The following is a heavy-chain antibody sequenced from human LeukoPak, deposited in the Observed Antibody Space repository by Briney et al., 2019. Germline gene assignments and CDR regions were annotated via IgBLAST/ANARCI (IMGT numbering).Heavy chain of an antibody. V-gene: IGHV3-49*04. Sequence: GGSLRLSCAASGFTFDDYAMGWVRQAPGKRLEWVGFIRSKTYGGTPEYGASVKGRFTISRDGSRGIVYLQMNSLKMEDTAVYYCARDGTVYSSSWYGNWGQGTLVTVSS. CDR1: GFTFDDYA. D-gene: IGHD2-2*01. CDR3: ARDGTVYSSSWYGN. J-gene: IGHJ4*02. CDR2: IRSKTYGGTP.